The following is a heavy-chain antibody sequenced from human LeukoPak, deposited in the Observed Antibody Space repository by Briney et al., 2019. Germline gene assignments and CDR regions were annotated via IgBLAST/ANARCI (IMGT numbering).Heavy chain of an antibody. CDR3: AGQGYRQVDY. Sequence: GSLRLSCAASGFTFSSYAMTWVRQAPGKGLEWVSAISGSGGSTYYADSVRGRFTISRDNSKNTLYLQMNSLRAEDTAIYYCAGQGYRQVDYWGQGTLVTVSS. CDR1: GFTFSSYA. D-gene: IGHD5-18*01. CDR2: ISGSGGST. J-gene: IGHJ4*02. V-gene: IGHV3-23*01.